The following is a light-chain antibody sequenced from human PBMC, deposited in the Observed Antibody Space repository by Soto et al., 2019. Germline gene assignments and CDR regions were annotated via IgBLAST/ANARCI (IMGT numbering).Light chain of an antibody. CDR3: LQDYNYPWT. V-gene: IGKV1-6*01. CDR1: QGIRND. CDR2: AAS. J-gene: IGKJ1*01. Sequence: AIQMTQSPSSLSASVGDRATITCRASQGIRNDLGWYQQEPGKAPKLLIYAASSLESGVPSRFSGSGSGTDFTLTISSLQPEDFATYYCLQDYNYPWTFGQGTKVDIK.